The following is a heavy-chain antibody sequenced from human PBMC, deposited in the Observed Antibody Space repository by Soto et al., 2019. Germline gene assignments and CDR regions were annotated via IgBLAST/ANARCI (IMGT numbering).Heavy chain of an antibody. V-gene: IGHV1-69*13. CDR3: ARGVVAGNYYYGMDV. Sequence: GASVKVSFKASGGTFSSYAISWVRQAPGQGLEWMGGIIPINHAQKFQARVTITAEESTSTAYMELSSLRSEDTAVYYCARGVVAGNYYYGMDVWGQGTTVTVSS. J-gene: IGHJ6*02. CDR1: GGTFSSYA. D-gene: IGHD6-19*01. CDR2: IIPI.